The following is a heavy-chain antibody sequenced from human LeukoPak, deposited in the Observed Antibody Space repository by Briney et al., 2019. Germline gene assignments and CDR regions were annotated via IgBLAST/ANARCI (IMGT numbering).Heavy chain of an antibody. CDR2: IYYSGST. J-gene: IGHJ6*04. V-gene: IGHV4-39*07. Sequence: PSETLSLTCTVSGGSISSSSYYWGWIRQPPGKGLEWIGSIYYSGSTYYSPSLKSRVTISVDTSKNQFSLKLSSVTAADTAVYYCASTIGYVDVWGKGTTVTVSS. CDR1: GGSISSSSYY. D-gene: IGHD2-15*01. CDR3: ASTIGYVDV.